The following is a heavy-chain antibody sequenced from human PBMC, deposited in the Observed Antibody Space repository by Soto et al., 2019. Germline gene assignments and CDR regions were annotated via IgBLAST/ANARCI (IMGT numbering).Heavy chain of an antibody. Sequence: GGSPRLSCAASGFTFSSYAMSWVRQAPGKGLEWVSAISGSDDSTYYADSVEGRFTISRDNSKNTLYLQMSSLRADDTAVYYCAPMGVWGQGTTVTVSS. CDR1: GFTFSSYA. CDR2: ISGSDDST. J-gene: IGHJ6*02. V-gene: IGHV3-23*01. CDR3: APMGV.